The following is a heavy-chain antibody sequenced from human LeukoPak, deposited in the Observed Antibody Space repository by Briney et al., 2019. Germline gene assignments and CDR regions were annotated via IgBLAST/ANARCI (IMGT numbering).Heavy chain of an antibody. CDR3: AKDRGYGDYGNWYFDL. D-gene: IGHD4-17*01. CDR2: ISGSGGST. V-gene: IGHV3-23*01. J-gene: IGHJ2*01. CDR1: GFTFSSYA. Sequence: GGSLRLSCAASGFTFSSYAMSWVRQAPGKGLEWVSAISGSGGSTYYADSVKGRFTISRDNSKNTLYLQMNSLRAEDTAVYYCAKDRGYGDYGNWYFDLWGRGTLVTVSS.